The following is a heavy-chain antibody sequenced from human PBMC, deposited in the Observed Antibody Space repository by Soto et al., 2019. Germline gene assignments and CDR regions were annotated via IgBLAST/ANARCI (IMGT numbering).Heavy chain of an antibody. CDR1: GGTFSSHT. D-gene: IGHD3-10*01. Sequence: QVQLVQSGAEVKKPGSSVKVSCKASGGTFSSHTISWVRQAPGQGLEWMGRIIPILGIANYAQKFQGRVTITADKSTSTAYMELSSLRSEDTAVYYCASSITMVRGGDYWGQGTLVTVSS. CDR3: ASSITMVRGGDY. V-gene: IGHV1-69*02. J-gene: IGHJ4*02. CDR2: IIPILGIA.